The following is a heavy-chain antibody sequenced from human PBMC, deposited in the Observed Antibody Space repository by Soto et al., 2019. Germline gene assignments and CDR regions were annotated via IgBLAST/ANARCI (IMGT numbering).Heavy chain of an antibody. CDR3: AKDQYPGDSSGWYSAYYYYGVEV. V-gene: IGHV3-23*01. J-gene: IGHJ6*02. D-gene: IGHD6-19*01. CDR1: GLTFSSYA. CDR2: ISGSGGST. Sequence: HPGGPLRLSCAASGLTFSSYAVSWVRQAPGKGLEWVSAISGSGGSTYYADSVKGRFTISRDNSKNTLYLQMNSLRAEDTAVYYCAKDQYPGDSSGWYSAYYYYGVEVWGQGSRVTVSS.